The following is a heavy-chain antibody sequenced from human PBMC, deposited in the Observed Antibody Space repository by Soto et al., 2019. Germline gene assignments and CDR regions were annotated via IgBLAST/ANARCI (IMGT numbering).Heavy chain of an antibody. CDR3: ARHVNLPLADTRFDS. CDR2: NYSIGST. J-gene: IGHJ4*02. V-gene: IGHV4-59*08. D-gene: IGHD2-15*01. Sequence: QVQLQESGPGLVKPSETLSLTCTVSGGAISGYYWCWLRQPPGQGLEWIGYNYSIGSTKYDPSLRRRVTMATATCREQVYRKLTCVTATDTAVYYRARHVNLPLADTRFDSWGRGTPVTVSS. CDR1: GGAISGYY.